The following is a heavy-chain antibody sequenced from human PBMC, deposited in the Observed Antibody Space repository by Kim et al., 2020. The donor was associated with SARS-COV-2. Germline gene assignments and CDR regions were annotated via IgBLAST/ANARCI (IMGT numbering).Heavy chain of an antibody. CDR2: IKQDGSEK. J-gene: IGHJ6*02. V-gene: IGHV3-7*01. CDR1: GFTFSSYW. CDR3: ARKKDDFWSGDDYYYYGMAV. Sequence: GGSLRLSCAASGFTFSSYWMSWVRQAPGKGLEWVANIKQDGSEKYYVDSVKGRFTISRDNAKNSLYLQMNSLRAEDTAVYYCARKKDDFWSGDDYYYYGMAVWGQGPTVTVSS. D-gene: IGHD3-3*01.